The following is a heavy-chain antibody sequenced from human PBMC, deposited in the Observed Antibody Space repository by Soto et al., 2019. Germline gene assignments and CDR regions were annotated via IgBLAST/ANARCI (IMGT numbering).Heavy chain of an antibody. Sequence: QVQLVQSGAEVKKPGASVKVSCKASGYTFTSYGFSWVRQAPGQGLEWMGWISANNGNTNYAQKLQGRVTMTTDTSTSKAKRERRSRRSDDTAVNYCARDRGSSALDYGGKGTLVTVPS. CDR3: ARDRGSSALDY. D-gene: IGHD1-26*01. J-gene: IGHJ4*02. CDR1: GYTFTSYG. CDR2: ISANNGNT. V-gene: IGHV1-18*01.